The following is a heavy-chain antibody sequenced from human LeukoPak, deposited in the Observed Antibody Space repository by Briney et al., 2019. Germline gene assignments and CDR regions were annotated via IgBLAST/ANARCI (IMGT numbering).Heavy chain of an antibody. D-gene: IGHD1-26*01. CDR2: ISYDGSNK. CDR3: AKAILGSWFDP. V-gene: IGHV3-30*18. CDR1: GFTFSSYG. Sequence: PGGSLRLSCAASGFTFSSYGMHWVRQAPGKGLEWVAVISYDGSNKYYADSVKGRFTISRDNSKNTLYLQMNSLRAEDTAVYYCAKAILGSWFDPWGQGTLVTVSS. J-gene: IGHJ5*02.